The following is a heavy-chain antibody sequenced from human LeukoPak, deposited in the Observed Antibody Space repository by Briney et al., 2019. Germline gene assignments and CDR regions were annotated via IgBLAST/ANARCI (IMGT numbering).Heavy chain of an antibody. CDR1: GFTFRDYY. J-gene: IGHJ3*02. D-gene: IGHD3-10*01. CDR3: ARDKVFSGYYGSGSYTAFDI. Sequence: PGQSLRLSCAASGFTFRDYYMSWVRQAPGKGLEWVSVIYSGGSTYYADSVKGRFTISRDNSKNTLYLEMNSLRAEDTAVYYCARDKVFSGYYGSGSYTAFDIWGQGAMVIVSS. V-gene: IGHV3-53*01. CDR2: IYSGGST.